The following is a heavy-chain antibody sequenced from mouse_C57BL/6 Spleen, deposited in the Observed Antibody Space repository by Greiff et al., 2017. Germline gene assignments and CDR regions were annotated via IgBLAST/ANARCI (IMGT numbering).Heavy chain of an antibody. Sequence: VQLQQSGPELVKPGASVKISCKASGYAFSSSWMNWVKQRPGKGLEWIGRIYPGDGDTNYNGKFKGKATLTADKSSSTAYMQLSSLTSEDSAVYFCAKLGREYYFDYWGQGTTLTVSS. D-gene: IGHD4-1*01. J-gene: IGHJ2*01. CDR1: GYAFSSSW. CDR3: AKLGREYYFDY. CDR2: IYPGDGDT. V-gene: IGHV1-82*01.